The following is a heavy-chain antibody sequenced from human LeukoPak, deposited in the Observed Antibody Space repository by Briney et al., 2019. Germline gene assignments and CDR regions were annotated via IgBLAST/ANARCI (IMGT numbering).Heavy chain of an antibody. CDR1: GYSFNIYE. Sequence: AASVTVSCKTSGYSFNIYEINWVRQATGQGLEWMGWVNPNSGDTDYAQKFQGRLTMTRNTSISTAYMELSGLRLEVTAVYYCSRGPRFDPWGQGTQVTVSS. V-gene: IGHV1-8*01. CDR2: VNPNSGDT. J-gene: IGHJ5*02. CDR3: SRGPRFDP.